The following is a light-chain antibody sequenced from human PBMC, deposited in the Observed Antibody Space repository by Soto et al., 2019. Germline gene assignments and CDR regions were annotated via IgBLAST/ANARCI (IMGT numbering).Light chain of an antibody. CDR1: SSDVGAYDY. J-gene: IGLJ3*02. V-gene: IGLV2-23*02. Sequence: QSVLTQAASVSGSPGQSITISCTGTSSDVGAYDYVTWYQQHPGKAPKVMIYKVSKRPSGVSNRFSGSKSGNTASLTISGLQAEDEADYYCCSYAGSSTPWVFGGGTKLTVL. CDR3: CSYAGSSTPWV. CDR2: KVS.